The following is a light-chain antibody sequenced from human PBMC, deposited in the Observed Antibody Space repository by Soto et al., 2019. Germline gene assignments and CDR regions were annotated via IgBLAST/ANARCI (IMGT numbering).Light chain of an antibody. Sequence: GDRVTITCRASQSISSWLAWYQQKPGKAPKLLIYDASSLESGVPSRFSGSGSGTEFTLTISSLQPDDFATYYCQQYNSYSRTFGQGPKVDIK. CDR2: DAS. CDR1: QSISSW. CDR3: QQYNSYSRT. V-gene: IGKV1-5*01. J-gene: IGKJ1*01.